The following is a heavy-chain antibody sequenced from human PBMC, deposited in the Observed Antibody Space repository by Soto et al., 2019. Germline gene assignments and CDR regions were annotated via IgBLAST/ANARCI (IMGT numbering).Heavy chain of an antibody. CDR3: ARDFMTSRPAHAFDI. D-gene: IGHD2-21*02. CDR2: INPNSGGT. Sequence: ASVKVSCKASGYTFTGYYMHWVRQAPGQGLEWMGWINPNSGGTNYAQKFQGWVTMTRDTSISTAYMELSRLRSDDTAVYYCARDFMTSRPAHAFDIWGQGTMVTVSS. CDR1: GYTFTGYY. J-gene: IGHJ3*02. V-gene: IGHV1-2*04.